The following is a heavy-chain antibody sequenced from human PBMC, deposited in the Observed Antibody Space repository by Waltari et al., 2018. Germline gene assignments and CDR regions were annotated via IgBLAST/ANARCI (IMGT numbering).Heavy chain of an antibody. CDR3: ASRSYGDGAGHYYYGMDV. D-gene: IGHD4-17*01. V-gene: IGHV3-53*01. Sequence: EVQLVESGGGLIQPGGSLRLSCAASGFTVSSDYMSWVRQAPGKGLEWVSGIYSGGSTYYADSVKGRFTISRDNSKNTLYLQMNSLRAEDTAVYYCASRSYGDGAGHYYYGMDVWGQGTTVTVSS. CDR2: IYSGGST. CDR1: GFTVSSDY. J-gene: IGHJ6*02.